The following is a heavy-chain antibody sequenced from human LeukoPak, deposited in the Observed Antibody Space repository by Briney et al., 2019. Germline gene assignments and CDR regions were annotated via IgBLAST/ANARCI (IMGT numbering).Heavy chain of an antibody. CDR1: GASISGNY. Sequence: EPSKALSLTCTVSGASISGNYWTWTRQPPARGLEWIGYINDRGTTNYNPSLKSRVTISVDTSKNQFSLKLSSVTAADTAVYYCARDPLSPNGFDVWGQGTMVTVSS. CDR2: INDRGTT. J-gene: IGHJ3*01. CDR3: ARDPLSPNGFDV. V-gene: IGHV4-59*01.